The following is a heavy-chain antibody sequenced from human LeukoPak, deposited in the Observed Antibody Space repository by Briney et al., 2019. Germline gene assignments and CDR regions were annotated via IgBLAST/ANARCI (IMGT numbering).Heavy chain of an antibody. CDR3: SRGYCGGDCYGD. CDR2: ISGSSRHI. V-gene: IGHV3-21*01. D-gene: IGHD2-21*02. Sequence: GGSLRLSCAASGFTFSDYFMNWVRQAPGKGLEYVSSISGSSRHIYYADSVKGRFTISRDNTKSSLYLQMNSLRVEDMAVYYCSRGYCGGDCYGDWGQGTLVTVSS. CDR1: GFTFSDYF. J-gene: IGHJ1*01.